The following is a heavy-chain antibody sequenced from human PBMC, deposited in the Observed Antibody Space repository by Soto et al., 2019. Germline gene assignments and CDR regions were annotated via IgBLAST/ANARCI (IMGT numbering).Heavy chain of an antibody. CDR2: ISSTTNYI. V-gene: IGHV3-21*06. J-gene: IGHJ4*02. CDR1: GFTFTRYS. CDR3: ARESEDLTSNFDY. Sequence: PGGSLRLSCAASGFTFTRYSMNWVRQAPGKGLEWVSSISSTTNYIYYGDSMKGRFTISRDNAKDSLYLEMNSLRAEDTAVYYCARESEDLTSNFDYWGQGTPVTVS.